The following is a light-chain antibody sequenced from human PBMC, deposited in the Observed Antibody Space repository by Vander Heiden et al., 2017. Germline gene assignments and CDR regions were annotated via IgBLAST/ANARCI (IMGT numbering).Light chain of an antibody. CDR1: QSISTH. CDR3: QQSYRTAHH. CDR2: AAS. Sequence: DIQMTQSPSSLSASVGARVTITCRASQSISTHLNWYQQRPGKAPKLLIYAASSLQSGVPSRCSGSGSVTDFTLSISSLQPEDFATYYCQQSYRTAHHFGGGTKVEIK. V-gene: IGKV1-39*01. J-gene: IGKJ4*01.